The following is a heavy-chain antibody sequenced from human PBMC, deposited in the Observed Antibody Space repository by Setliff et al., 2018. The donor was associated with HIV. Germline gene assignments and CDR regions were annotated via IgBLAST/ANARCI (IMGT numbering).Heavy chain of an antibody. CDR2: ISSSSSYI. Sequence: LRLSCAASGFTFSSYSMNWVRQAPGKGLEWVSSISSSSSYIYYADSVKGRFTISRDNAKNQVVLQMTNMDPVDTATYYCAHRSEEKSYGMDVWGQGTTVTVSS. CDR1: GFTFSSYS. CDR3: AHRSEEKSYGMDV. V-gene: IGHV3-21*03. J-gene: IGHJ6*02.